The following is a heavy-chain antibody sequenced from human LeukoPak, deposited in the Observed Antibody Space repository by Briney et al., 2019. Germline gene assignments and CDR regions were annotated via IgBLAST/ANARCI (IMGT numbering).Heavy chain of an antibody. V-gene: IGHV1-46*01. CDR1: GYTFTSHY. Sequence: GASVKVSCKASGYTFTSHYMHWVRQAPGQGLEWMGIINPSGGSTSYAQKFQGRVTMTRDTSTSTVYMELSSLRSEDTAVYYCARFSPQNVRGLRYFDYWGQGTLVTVSS. CDR3: ARFSPQNVRGLRYFDY. D-gene: IGHD3-10*01. CDR2: INPSGGST. J-gene: IGHJ4*02.